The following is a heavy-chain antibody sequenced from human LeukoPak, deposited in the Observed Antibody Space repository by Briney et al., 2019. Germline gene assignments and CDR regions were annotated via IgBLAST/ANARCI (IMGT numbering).Heavy chain of an antibody. CDR1: GGSFSGYY. Sequence: SETLSLTCAVYGGSFSGYYWSWIRQPPGKGLEWIGEINHSGSTNYNPSLKSRVTISVDTSKNQFSLKLSSVTAADTAVYYCARDVRTVWGSYRSPPHFDYWGQGTLVTVSS. V-gene: IGHV4-34*01. CDR2: INHSGST. D-gene: IGHD3-16*02. CDR3: ARDVRTVWGSYRSPPHFDY. J-gene: IGHJ4*02.